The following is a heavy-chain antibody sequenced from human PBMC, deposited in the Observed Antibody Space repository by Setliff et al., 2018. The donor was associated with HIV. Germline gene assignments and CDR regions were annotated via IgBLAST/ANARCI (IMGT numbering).Heavy chain of an antibody. D-gene: IGHD1-26*01. CDR3: ARDGGDPGYSGTYNY. CDR2: IYYSGTT. CDR1: GGSISSSRYY. Sequence: PSETLSLTCTVSGGSISSSRYYWGWIRQPPGMGLEWIGSIYYSGTTYYNPSLKSRVTISVDTSKNQFSLKLTSVTAADTAMYFCARDGGDPGYSGTYNYWGQGALVTVSS. J-gene: IGHJ4*02. V-gene: IGHV4-39*07.